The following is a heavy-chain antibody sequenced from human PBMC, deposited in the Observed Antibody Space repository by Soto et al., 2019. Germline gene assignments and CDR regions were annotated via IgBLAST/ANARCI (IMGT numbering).Heavy chain of an antibody. D-gene: IGHD6-19*01. J-gene: IGHJ4*02. V-gene: IGHV3-9*01. CDR2: ISWNSGSI. CDR1: GFTFDDYA. Sequence: EVQLVESGGGLVQPGRSLRLSCAASGFTFDDYAMHWVRQAPRKGLEWVSGISWNSGSIGYADSVKGRFTISRDNAKNSLYLQMNSLRAEDTALYYCAKDTESGLAAAFDYWGQGTLVTVSS. CDR3: AKDTESGLAAAFDY.